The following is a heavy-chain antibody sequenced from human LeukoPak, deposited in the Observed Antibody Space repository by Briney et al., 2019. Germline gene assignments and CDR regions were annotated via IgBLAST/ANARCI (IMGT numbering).Heavy chain of an antibody. CDR2: IHYSGST. CDR3: ARSRGRGYSDY. D-gene: IGHD6-25*01. J-gene: IGHJ4*02. Sequence: SETLSLTCTVSGGSISSTTYYWGWIRQPPGKGLEWIGSIHYSGSTYYNPSLKSRVTISVDTSKNQFSLKLSSVTAADTAVYYCARSRGRGYSDYWGQGTLVTVSS. V-gene: IGHV4-39*07. CDR1: GGSISSTTYY.